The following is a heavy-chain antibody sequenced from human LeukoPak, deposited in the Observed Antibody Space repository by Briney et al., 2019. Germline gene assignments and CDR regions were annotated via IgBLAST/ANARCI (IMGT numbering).Heavy chain of an antibody. J-gene: IGHJ4*02. D-gene: IGHD6-25*01. Sequence: GGSLRLSCAASGFTFGSYAMSWVRQAPGKGLEWVSAISGSGGRTHYADSVKGRFTISRDNSKNTLYLQMNSLRAEDTAVYYCAKGSGTAEDYWGQGTLVTVSS. V-gene: IGHV3-23*01. CDR2: ISGSGGRT. CDR1: GFTFGSYA. CDR3: AKGSGTAEDY.